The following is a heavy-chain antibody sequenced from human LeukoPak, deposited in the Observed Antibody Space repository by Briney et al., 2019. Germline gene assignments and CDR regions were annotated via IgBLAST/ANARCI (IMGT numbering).Heavy chain of an antibody. J-gene: IGHJ4*02. Sequence: GGSLRFSCAASGFTFSSYSMNWVRQAPGKGLEWVGHIKSKTDGGTADYAAPVKGRFTISRDDSTNTLSLEMNSLETEDTALYYCTAPRGPRNGYYLSDYWGQGTLVTVSS. CDR3: TAPRGPRNGYYLSDY. CDR1: GFTFSSYS. D-gene: IGHD3-22*01. CDR2: IKSKTDGGTA. V-gene: IGHV3-15*01.